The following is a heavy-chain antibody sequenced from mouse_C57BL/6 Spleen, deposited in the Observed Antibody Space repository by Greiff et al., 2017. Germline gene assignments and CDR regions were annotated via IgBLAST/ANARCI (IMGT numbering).Heavy chain of an antibody. CDR1: GYTFTSYW. J-gene: IGHJ3*01. CDR3: ARGDYYGSSSPFGY. CDR2: IHPNSGST. D-gene: IGHD1-1*01. Sequence: VQLQQPGAELVKPGASVKLSCKASGYTFTSYWMHWVKQRPGQGLEWIGMIHPNSGSTNYNEKFKSKATLTVDKSSSTAYMQLSSLTSEDSAVYYCARGDYYGSSSPFGYWGQGTLVTVAA. V-gene: IGHV1-64*01.